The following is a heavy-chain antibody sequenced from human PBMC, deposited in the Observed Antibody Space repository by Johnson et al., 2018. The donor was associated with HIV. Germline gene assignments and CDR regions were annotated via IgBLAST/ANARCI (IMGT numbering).Heavy chain of an antibody. CDR1: GFTFDDYA. CDR2: ISWNSGSI. D-gene: IGHD6-6*01. J-gene: IGHJ3*01. CDR3: AKGGKYSSHRDDGFDV. V-gene: IGHV3-9*01. Sequence: VQLVESGGSLVKPGGSMRLSCAASGFTFDDYAMHWVRQAPGKGLEWVSGISWNSGSIGYVDSVKGRFTISRDNAKNSLYLQMHSLRAEDTAVYYCAKGGKYSSHRDDGFDVWGQGTMVTVSS.